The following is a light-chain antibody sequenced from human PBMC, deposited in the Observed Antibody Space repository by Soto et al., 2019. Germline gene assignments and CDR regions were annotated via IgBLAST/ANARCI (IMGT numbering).Light chain of an antibody. CDR3: SSYTSSSPCV. CDR2: EVT. Sequence: LTQPASVSGSPGQSITISCTGNSSDVGGYKYVSWYQQHPGKAPKLLIYEVTNRPSGVSNRFSGSKSGNTASLTISGLQAEDEADYYRSSYTSSSPCVFGTGTKVTVL. CDR1: SSDVGGYKY. J-gene: IGLJ1*01. V-gene: IGLV2-14*01.